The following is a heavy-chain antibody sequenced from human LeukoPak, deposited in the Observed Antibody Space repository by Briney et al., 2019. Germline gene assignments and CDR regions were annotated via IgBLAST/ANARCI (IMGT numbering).Heavy chain of an antibody. V-gene: IGHV3-53*01. D-gene: IGHD2-8*01. Sequence: PGGSLRLSCAASGFTLSSNYMSWVRQAPGKGLEWVSVIYSGGSTYYADSVKGRFTISRDNSKNTLYLQMNSLRAEDTAVYYCAREDIVLMVYDYWGQGTLVTVSS. CDR3: AREDIVLMVYDY. CDR2: IYSGGST. J-gene: IGHJ4*02. CDR1: GFTLSSNY.